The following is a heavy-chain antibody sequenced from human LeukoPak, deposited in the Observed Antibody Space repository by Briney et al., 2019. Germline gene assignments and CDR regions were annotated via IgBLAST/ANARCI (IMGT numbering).Heavy chain of an antibody. Sequence: GGSLRLSCAASGFTFSSYAMSWVRQAPGKGLEWVSAISGSGGSTYCADSVKGRFTISRDNSKNTLLLQMNSLRAEDTAVYYCAKLHPGYDILTGYNDYWGQGTLVTVSS. CDR3: AKLHPGYDILTGYNDY. V-gene: IGHV3-23*01. CDR1: GFTFSSYA. CDR2: ISGSGGST. J-gene: IGHJ4*02. D-gene: IGHD3-9*01.